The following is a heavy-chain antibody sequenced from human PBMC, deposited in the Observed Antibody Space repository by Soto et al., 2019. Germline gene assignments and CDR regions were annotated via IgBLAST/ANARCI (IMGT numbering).Heavy chain of an antibody. CDR1: GYTFTSYY. J-gene: IGHJ4*02. V-gene: IGHV1-18*04. Sequence: ASVKVSCKASGYTFTSYYMHWVRQAPGQGLEWMGWISAYNGNTNYAQKLQGRVTMTTDTSTSTAYMELRSLRSDDTAVYYCAREANSIAAAGYFDYWGQGTLVTVSS. CDR3: AREANSIAAAGYFDY. CDR2: ISAYNGNT. D-gene: IGHD6-13*01.